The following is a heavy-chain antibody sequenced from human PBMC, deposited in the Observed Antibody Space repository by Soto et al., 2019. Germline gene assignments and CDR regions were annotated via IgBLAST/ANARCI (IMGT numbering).Heavy chain of an antibody. CDR3: AMLGGWSGGSSGMDV. Sequence: EVQLVESGGGLVQPGGSLRLCCAASGLIFSDYHMDWVRQAPGKGLEWVGRIRRKANSYTTEYAASVKGRFTISRDDSKNSLYLQMNSLKSEDTAVYYCAMLGGWSGGSSGMDVWGQGTTVTVSS. D-gene: IGHD6-19*01. CDR2: IRRKANSYTT. J-gene: IGHJ6*02. V-gene: IGHV3-72*01. CDR1: GLIFSDYH.